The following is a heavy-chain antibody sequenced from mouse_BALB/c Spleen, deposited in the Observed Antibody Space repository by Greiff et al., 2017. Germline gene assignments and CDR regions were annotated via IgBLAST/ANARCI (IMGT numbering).Heavy chain of an antibody. V-gene: IGHV1-9*01. J-gene: IGHJ3*01. D-gene: IGHD2-3*01. Sequence: QVQLQQSGAELMKPGASVKISCKATGYTFSSYWIEWVKQRPGHGLEWIGEILPGSGSTNYNEKFKGKATFTADTSSNTAYMQLSSLTSEDSAVYYCASPYDGYSPFAYWGQGTLVTVSA. CDR3: ASPYDGYSPFAY. CDR1: GYTFSSYW. CDR2: ILPGSGST.